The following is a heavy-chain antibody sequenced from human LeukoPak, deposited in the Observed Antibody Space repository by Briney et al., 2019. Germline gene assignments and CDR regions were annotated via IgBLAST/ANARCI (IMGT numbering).Heavy chain of an antibody. J-gene: IGHJ5*02. D-gene: IGHD2-2*01. CDR1: GLTFDVYA. Sequence: SLRLSCAPSGLTFDVYAVHWVRHAPGKGLEWVSGISWNSGSIGYADSVKGRFTISRDNAKNSLYLQMNSLRAEDTALYYCAKGRDKYQLLSKNWFDPWGQGTLVTVSS. V-gene: IGHV3-9*01. CDR2: ISWNSGSI. CDR3: AKGRDKYQLLSKNWFDP.